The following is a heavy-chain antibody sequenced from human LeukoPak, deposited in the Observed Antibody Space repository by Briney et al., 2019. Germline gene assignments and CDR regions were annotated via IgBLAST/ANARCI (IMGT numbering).Heavy chain of an antibody. CDR2: VSYDGSNE. CDR1: GFTFSYYT. Sequence: GGSLRLPCAASGFTFSYYTMHWVRQAPGKGLEWVAVVSYDGSNEYYADSVKGRFTISRDNSKNTLYLQMNSLRVEDTAVCYCARVLNYYDSSGYYFSYWGQGTLVTVSS. J-gene: IGHJ4*02. D-gene: IGHD3-22*01. CDR3: ARVLNYYDSSGYYFSY. V-gene: IGHV3-30-3*01.